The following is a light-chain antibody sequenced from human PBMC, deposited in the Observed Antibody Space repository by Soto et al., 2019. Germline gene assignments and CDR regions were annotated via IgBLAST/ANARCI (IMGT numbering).Light chain of an antibody. Sequence: IQMAQSPSSLSASVGDRVAITWQASQDGSDYLDGYQQKPGEARELLTHDASNLDPGVPSRFSASPSATDFTSPISRLQPEDIATYYCQQYDNLPACGQGTRREIK. V-gene: IGKV1-33*01. J-gene: IGKJ5*01. CDR1: QDGSDY. CDR2: DAS. CDR3: QQYDNLPA.